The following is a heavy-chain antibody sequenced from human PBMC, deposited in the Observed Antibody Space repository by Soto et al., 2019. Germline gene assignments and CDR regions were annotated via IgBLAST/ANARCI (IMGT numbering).Heavy chain of an antibody. V-gene: IGHV4-39*01. Sequence: PSETLSLTCTVSGGSISSSSYYWGWIRQPPGKGLEWIGSIYYSGSTYYNPSLKSRVTISVDTSKNQFSLKLSSVTAADTAVYYCASGEGVPAAKHNWFDPWGQGTLVTVAS. J-gene: IGHJ5*02. CDR3: ASGEGVPAAKHNWFDP. CDR2: IYYSGST. D-gene: IGHD2-2*01. CDR1: GGSISSSSYY.